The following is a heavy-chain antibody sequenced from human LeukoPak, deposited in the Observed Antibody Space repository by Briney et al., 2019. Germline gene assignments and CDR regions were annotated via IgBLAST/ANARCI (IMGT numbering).Heavy chain of an antibody. V-gene: IGHV4-59*01. D-gene: IGHD2-15*01. CDR1: GGSISSYY. J-gene: IGHJ5*02. CDR3: ARQVVVASTSWFDP. Sequence: KPSETLSLTCTVSGGSISSYYWSWIRQPPGKGLEWIGYIYYSGSTNYNPSLKSRVTISVDTSKSQFSLKLSSVTAADTAVYYCARQVVVASTSWFDPWGQGTLVTVSS. CDR2: IYYSGST.